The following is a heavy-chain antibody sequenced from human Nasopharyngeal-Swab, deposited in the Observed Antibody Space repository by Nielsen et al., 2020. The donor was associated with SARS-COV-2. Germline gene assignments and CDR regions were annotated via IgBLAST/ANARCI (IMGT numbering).Heavy chain of an antibody. D-gene: IGHD3-10*01. CDR1: GFTFKTYA. CDR3: AKTNSGSYCN. V-gene: IGHV3-23*01. Sequence: GGSLRLSCAASGFTFKTYAMTWVRQAPGKGPEWVSVISGSGGSTYYTDSVKGRFTISRDNSKSTLYLQMNSLRAEDTAVYYCAKTNSGSYCNWGQGTLVTVSS. CDR2: ISGSGGST. J-gene: IGHJ4*02.